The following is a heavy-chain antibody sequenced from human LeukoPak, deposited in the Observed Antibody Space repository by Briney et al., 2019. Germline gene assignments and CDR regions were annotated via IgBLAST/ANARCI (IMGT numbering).Heavy chain of an antibody. CDR2: IYYSGST. J-gene: IGHJ4*02. CDR3: ARHSTASGYLNYFDY. Sequence: PSDTLSLTCTLSGGSMSSYYWSWIRQPPGKGLEWIGYIYYSGSTNYNPSLKSRVTISVDTSKNQFSLKLSSVTAADTAVYYCARHSTASGYLNYFDYWGQGTLVTVSS. V-gene: IGHV4-59*08. D-gene: IGHD1-1*01. CDR1: GGSMSSYY.